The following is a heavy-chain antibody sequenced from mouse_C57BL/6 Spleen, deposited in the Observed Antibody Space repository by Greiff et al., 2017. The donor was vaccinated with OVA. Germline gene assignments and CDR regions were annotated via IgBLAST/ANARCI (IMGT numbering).Heavy chain of an antibody. D-gene: IGHD2-2*01. CDR3: ARGGAGGYDGAMDD. V-gene: IGHV1-85*01. J-gene: IGHJ4*01. CDR2: IYPRDGST. Sequence: VQLQQSGPELVKPGASVKLSCKASGYTFTSYDINWVKQRPGQGLEWIGWIYPRDGSTKYNEKFKGKATLTVDTSSSTAYMERHGLTAEDSAVYVCARGGAGGYDGAMDDWGQGASVTVSS. CDR1: GYTFTSYD.